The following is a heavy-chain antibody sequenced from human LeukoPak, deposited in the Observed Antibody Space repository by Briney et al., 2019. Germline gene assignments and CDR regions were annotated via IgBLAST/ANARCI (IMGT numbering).Heavy chain of an antibody. Sequence: SETLSLTCTVSGGSISSHYWSWIRQPPGKGLEWIGYIYYSGSTNYNPSLKSRVTISVDTSKNQFSLRLSSVTAADTVVYYCARRGTGYSSGLDYWGQGTLVTVSS. J-gene: IGHJ4*02. CDR1: GGSISSHY. D-gene: IGHD6-19*01. V-gene: IGHV4-59*11. CDR2: IYYSGST. CDR3: ARRGTGYSSGLDY.